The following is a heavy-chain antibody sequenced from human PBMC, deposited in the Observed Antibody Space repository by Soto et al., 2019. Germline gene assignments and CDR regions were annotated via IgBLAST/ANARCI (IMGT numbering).Heavy chain of an antibody. J-gene: IGHJ4*02. V-gene: IGHV1-18*01. CDR1: GYTFTSYG. Sequence: QVHLVQSGAEVKKPGASVKVSCKGSGYTFTSYGITWVRQGPGQGLEWMGWISAHNGNTDYAQKLQGRVTVTRDTSTSTAYMELRSLRSDDTAVYYCARGRYGDYWGQGALVTVSS. CDR3: ARGRYGDY. D-gene: IGHD1-1*01. CDR2: ISAHNGNT.